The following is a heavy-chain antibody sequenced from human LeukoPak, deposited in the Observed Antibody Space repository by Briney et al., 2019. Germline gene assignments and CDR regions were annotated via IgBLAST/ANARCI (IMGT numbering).Heavy chain of an antibody. Sequence: ASVKVSCKASGYTFTGYYMHWVRQAPGQGLEWXXXXXXXXGGTNYAQKFQGRVTMTRDTSISTAYMELSRLRSDDTAVYYCARECIAVAGSHYYYYYGMDVWGQGTTVTVSS. D-gene: IGHD6-19*01. CDR1: GYTFTGYY. V-gene: IGHV1-2*02. CDR2: XXXXXGGT. J-gene: IGHJ6*02. CDR3: ARECIAVAGSHYYYYYGMDV.